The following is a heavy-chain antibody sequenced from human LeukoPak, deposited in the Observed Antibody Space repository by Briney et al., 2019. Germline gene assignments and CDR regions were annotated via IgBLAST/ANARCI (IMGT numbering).Heavy chain of an antibody. CDR1: GFTFSSYA. J-gene: IGHJ3*02. CDR3: ARERLGSSPVDI. CDR2: ISYDGSNK. D-gene: IGHD3-16*01. Sequence: PGRSLRLSCAASGFTFSSYAMHWVRQAPGKGLEWVAVISYDGSNKYYADSVNGRFTISRDNSKNTLYPQMNSLRAEDTAVYYCARERLGSSPVDIWGQGTMVTVSS. V-gene: IGHV3-30-3*01.